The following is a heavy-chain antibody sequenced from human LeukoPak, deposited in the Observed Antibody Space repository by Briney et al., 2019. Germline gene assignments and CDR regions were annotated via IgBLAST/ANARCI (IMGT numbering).Heavy chain of an antibody. CDR1: GFTFSSYW. V-gene: IGHV3-7*01. CDR3: ARADYGGNSGFDY. J-gene: IGHJ4*02. CDR2: IKQDGSEK. Sequence: GGSLRLSCAASGFTFSSYWMSWVRQAPGKGLEWVANIKQDGSEKYYVDSVKGRFTISRDNAKNSLYLQMNSLRAEDTAVYYCARADYGGNSGFDYWGQGTLVTVSS. D-gene: IGHD4-23*01.